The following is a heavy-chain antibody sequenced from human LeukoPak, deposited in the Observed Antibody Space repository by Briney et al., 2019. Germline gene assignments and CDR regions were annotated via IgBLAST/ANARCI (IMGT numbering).Heavy chain of an antibody. D-gene: IGHD3-22*01. CDR2: IYYSGST. V-gene: IGHV4-59*01. CDR3: ASSRHYYYDSSGYYPPRI. CDR1: GEPISSYY. Sequence: SETLSLTCLVSGEPISSYYWSWLRQPPGKGLEWIGYIYYSGSTNYNPSLKSRVTISVDTSKNQFSLKLNSVTAADTAVYYCASSRHYYYDSSGYYPPRIWGQGTMVTVSS. J-gene: IGHJ3*02.